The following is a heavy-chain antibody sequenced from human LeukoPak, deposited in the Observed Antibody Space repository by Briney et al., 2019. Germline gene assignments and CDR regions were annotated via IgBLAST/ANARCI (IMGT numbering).Heavy chain of an antibody. D-gene: IGHD2-21*02. J-gene: IGHJ6*02. CDR3: AKVAGYCGGDCYSHLAYYYYSMDV. CDR2: ISYDGSNK. V-gene: IGHV3-30*18. CDR1: GFTFSSYG. Sequence: PGGSLRLSCAASGFTFSSYGMHWVRQAPGKGLEWVAIISYDGSNKNYADSVKGRFTISRDNSKSTMYLQMNTLRAEDTAVYYCAKVAGYCGGDCYSHLAYYYYSMDVWGQGTTVTVSS.